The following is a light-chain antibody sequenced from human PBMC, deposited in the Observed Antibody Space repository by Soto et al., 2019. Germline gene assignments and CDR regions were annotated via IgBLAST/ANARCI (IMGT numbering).Light chain of an antibody. CDR3: QQYNNWPQWT. V-gene: IGKV3-15*01. J-gene: IGKJ1*01. CDR2: GES. Sequence: EIVLTQSPSTLSVSPGERATLSCRASQRVXGNLAWYERKPGQATRPLTXGESTRANGIPARFIGSGSGKEFTLTISSLQSEYFSVYYCQQYNNWPQWTFGQGTKVDIK. CDR1: QRVXGN.